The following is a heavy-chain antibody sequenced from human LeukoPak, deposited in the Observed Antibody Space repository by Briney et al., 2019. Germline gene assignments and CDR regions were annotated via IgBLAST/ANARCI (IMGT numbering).Heavy chain of an antibody. CDR3: ARDTYSIAE. Sequence: GGSLRLSCAASGCIFSNYWMHWVRQAPGKGLVWVSLIHSDGGTTNYADSVKGRFTISRDNAKNTLYLQMNSLRVEDTAVYYCARDTYSIAEWGQGTLVTVSS. D-gene: IGHD1-26*01. CDR2: IHSDGGTT. CDR1: GCIFSNYW. V-gene: IGHV3-74*01. J-gene: IGHJ4*02.